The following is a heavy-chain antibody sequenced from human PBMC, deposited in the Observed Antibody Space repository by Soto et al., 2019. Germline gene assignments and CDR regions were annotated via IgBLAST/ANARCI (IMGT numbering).Heavy chain of an antibody. D-gene: IGHD3-3*01. V-gene: IGHV4-59*08. J-gene: IGHJ6*03. CDR2: IYYSGCT. Sequence: QVQLQESGPGLVKPSETLSLTCTVSGGSISSYYWSWIRQPPGKGLEWIGYIYYSGCTNYNPSLRSRVTISVDTSKNQFSLNLSSVTATDTAVYYCARLRSGITIFGVAVIYMDVWGKGTTVTVSS. CDR3: ARLRSGITIFGVAVIYMDV. CDR1: GGSISSYY.